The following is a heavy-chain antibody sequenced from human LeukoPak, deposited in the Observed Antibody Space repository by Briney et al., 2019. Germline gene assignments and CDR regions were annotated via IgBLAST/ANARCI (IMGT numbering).Heavy chain of an antibody. Sequence: GASVKVSCKSSGYTFIDSYIHWVQQAPGQGLEWMGWIKPNGGGTQYAQKFQDRVAMTRDTSVSSTYMELSGLRSDDTAVYYCAREKPAVPGTYFDYWGQGSLVTVSS. CDR3: AREKPAVPGTYFDY. V-gene: IGHV1-2*02. J-gene: IGHJ4*02. CDR1: GYTFIDSY. CDR2: IKPNGGGT. D-gene: IGHD6-19*01.